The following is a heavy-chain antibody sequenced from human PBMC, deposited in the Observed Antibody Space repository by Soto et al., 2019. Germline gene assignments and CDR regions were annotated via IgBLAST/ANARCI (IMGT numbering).Heavy chain of an antibody. CDR1: GFTFSTYA. V-gene: IGHV3-23*01. CDR2: ISGSGGST. J-gene: IGHJ4*02. D-gene: IGHD6-13*01. CDR3: AKNPLIATPGPYYFDY. Sequence: PGGSLRLSCGASGFTFSTYAMGWVRQAAGKGLEWVSAISGSGGSTYYTDSVKGRFTISRDNSKNTLYLQMNSLRAEDTAIYYCAKNPLIATPGPYYFDYWGQGTLVTVSS.